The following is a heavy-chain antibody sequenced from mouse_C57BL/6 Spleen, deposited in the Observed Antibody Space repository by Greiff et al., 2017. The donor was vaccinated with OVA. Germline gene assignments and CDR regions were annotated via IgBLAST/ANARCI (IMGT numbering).Heavy chain of an antibody. CDR1: GYTFTDYE. V-gene: IGHV1-15*01. Sequence: QVQLQQSGAELVRPGASVTLSCKASGYTFTDYEMHWVKQTPVHGLEWIGAIDPETGGTAYNQKFKGKAILTADKSSSTAYMELRSLTSEDSAVYYCTEAIYYYGSSFDYWGQGTTLTGSS. CDR2: IDPETGGT. CDR3: TEAIYYYGSSFDY. D-gene: IGHD1-1*01. J-gene: IGHJ2*01.